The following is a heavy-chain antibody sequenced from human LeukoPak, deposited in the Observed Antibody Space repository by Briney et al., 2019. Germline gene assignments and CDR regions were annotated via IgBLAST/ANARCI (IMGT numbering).Heavy chain of an antibody. Sequence: SETLSLTCIVSGAFISSSPYYWGWIRLPPGKGLEYIGSIHYSGRTYYNPSLESRVTISVDTSKNQFSLELSSVNAADTAVYHCAGPNTSGWRSYFDYWGQGSLVTVSS. CDR3: AGPNTSGWRSYFDY. J-gene: IGHJ4*02. CDR2: IHYSGRT. CDR1: GAFISSSPYY. D-gene: IGHD6-19*01. V-gene: IGHV4-39*01.